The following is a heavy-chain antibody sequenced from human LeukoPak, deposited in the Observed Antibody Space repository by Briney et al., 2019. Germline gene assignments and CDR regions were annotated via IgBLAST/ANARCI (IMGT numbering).Heavy chain of an antibody. D-gene: IGHD2-15*01. V-gene: IGHV1-69*13. J-gene: IGHJ3*02. CDR3: ARYCSGGSCYPNDDAFDI. CDR1: GGTFSSYA. CDR2: IIPIFGTA. Sequence: ASVKVSCKASGGTFSSYAISWVRQAPGQGLEWMGGIIPIFGTANYVQKFQGRVTITADESTSTAYMELSSLRSEDTAVYYCARYCSGGSCYPNDDAFDIWGQGTMVTVSS.